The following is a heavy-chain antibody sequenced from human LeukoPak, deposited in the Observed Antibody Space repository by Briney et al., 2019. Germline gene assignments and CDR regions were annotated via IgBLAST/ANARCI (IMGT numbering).Heavy chain of an antibody. Sequence: GSLRLSCAASGLTFSSHWMHWVRQAPGKGLVWVSRITNDGSSTTYADSVKGRFTISRDNAKNMLHLQVNSLRAEDAAVYYCARVITHDFWSGYYTGLGSYYFDYWGQGTLVTVSS. J-gene: IGHJ4*02. CDR2: ITNDGSST. CDR3: ARVITHDFWSGYYTGLGSYYFDY. D-gene: IGHD3-3*01. CDR1: GLTFSSHW. V-gene: IGHV3-74*01.